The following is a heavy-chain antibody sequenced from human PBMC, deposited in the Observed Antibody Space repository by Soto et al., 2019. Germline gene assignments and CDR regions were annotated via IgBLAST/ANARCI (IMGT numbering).Heavy chain of an antibody. CDR1: GGSFSGYY. V-gene: IGHV4-34*01. CDR2: INHSGST. J-gene: IGHJ4*02. CDR3: ARGGMVVTAPPDY. D-gene: IGHD2-21*02. Sequence: QVLLQQWGAGLLKPSETLSLTCAVYGGSFSGYYWSWIRQPPGKGLEWIGEINHSGSTNYNPSLKSRVTISVDTSKNQFSLKLSSVTAADTAVYYCARGGMVVTAPPDYWGQGTLVTVSS.